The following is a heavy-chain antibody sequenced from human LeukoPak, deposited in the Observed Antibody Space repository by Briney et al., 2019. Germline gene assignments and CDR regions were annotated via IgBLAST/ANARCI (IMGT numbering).Heavy chain of an antibody. J-gene: IGHJ3*02. D-gene: IGHD6-19*01. CDR1: GGTFSSYV. V-gene: IGHV1-69*13. CDR3: ARTSGWGSGWFLGVNAFDI. Sequence: SVKVSCKASGGTFSSYVFSWVRQAPGQGLEWMGVVIPILGTAKYAQKFQGRVTITADESTSTAYMELSSLRSEDTAVYYCARTSGWGSGWFLGVNAFDIWGQGTMVTVSS. CDR2: VIPILGTA.